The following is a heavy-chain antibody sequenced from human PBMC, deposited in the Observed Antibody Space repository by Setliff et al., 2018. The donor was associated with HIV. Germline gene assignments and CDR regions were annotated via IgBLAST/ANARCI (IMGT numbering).Heavy chain of an antibody. CDR3: ARVPTNPDFYYYYMDV. V-gene: IGHV4-31*03. J-gene: IGHJ6*03. CDR2: IYYSGGT. Sequence: TLSLTCTVSGGSISSGGYYWSWIRQHPGKGLEWIGYIYYSGGTYYNPSLKSRVTISVDTSKNQFSLKLSSVTAADTAVYYCARVPTNPDFYYYYMDVWGKGTTVTVSS. CDR1: GGSISSGGYY.